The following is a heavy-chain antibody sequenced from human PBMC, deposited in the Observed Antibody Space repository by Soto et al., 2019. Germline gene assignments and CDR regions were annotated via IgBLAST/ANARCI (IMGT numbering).Heavy chain of an antibody. V-gene: IGHV3-48*01. D-gene: IGHD4-17*01. J-gene: IGHJ3*02. CDR3: ASHHNDYGDYVDAFDI. CDR2: ISSSSSTI. CDR1: GFTFSSYS. Sequence: GGSLRLSCAASGFTFSSYSMNWVRQAPGKGLEWVSYISSSSSTIYYADSVKGRFTISRDNAKNSLYLQMNSLRAEDTAVYYCASHHNDYGDYVDAFDIWGQGTMVTVSS.